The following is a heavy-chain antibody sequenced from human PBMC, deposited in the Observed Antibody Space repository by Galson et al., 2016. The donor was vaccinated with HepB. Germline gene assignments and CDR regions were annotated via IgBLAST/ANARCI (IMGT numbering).Heavy chain of an antibody. D-gene: IGHD1-26*01. CDR3: TPTWLGVETSS. CDR1: GFTFGVYA. V-gene: IGHV3-49*03. Sequence: SLRLSCAASGFTFGVYAMSWFRQAPGKGLEWVGFIRSNTYGGTTEYAASVKGRFTISRDDSNSIAYLQMNSLKTEDTAVYYCTPTWLGVETSSWGQGTLGTVS. J-gene: IGHJ4*02. CDR2: IRSNTYGGTT.